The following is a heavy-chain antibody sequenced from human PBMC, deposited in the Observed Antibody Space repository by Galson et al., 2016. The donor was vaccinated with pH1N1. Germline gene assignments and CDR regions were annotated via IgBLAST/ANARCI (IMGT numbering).Heavy chain of an antibody. CDR3: ARWGGEFYDFWSGSDDY. Sequence: QSGAEVKKPGESLKISCKASGYNFTTYWIGWVRQMPGKGLEWMGIIYPGDSDTRYSPSFQGQVTISADKSISTAYLQWSSLKASDTAMYYCARWGGEFYDFWSGSDDYWGQGTLVTVSS. J-gene: IGHJ4*02. CDR2: IYPGDSDT. D-gene: IGHD3-3*01. CDR1: GYNFTTYW. V-gene: IGHV5-51*01.